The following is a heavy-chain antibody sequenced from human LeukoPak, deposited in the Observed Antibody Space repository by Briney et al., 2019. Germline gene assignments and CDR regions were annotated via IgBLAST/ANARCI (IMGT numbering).Heavy chain of an antibody. CDR1: GFTFSSYG. D-gene: IGHD3-9*01. CDR3: AREILTGYYRAAFDI. J-gene: IGHJ3*02. Sequence: GGSLRLSCAASGFTFSSYGMHWVRQAPGKGLEWVAVISYDGSSKYYTDSVKGRFTISRDNSKNTLYLQMNSLRAEDTAVYYCAREILTGYYRAAFDIWGQGTMVTVSS. V-gene: IGHV3-30*03. CDR2: ISYDGSSK.